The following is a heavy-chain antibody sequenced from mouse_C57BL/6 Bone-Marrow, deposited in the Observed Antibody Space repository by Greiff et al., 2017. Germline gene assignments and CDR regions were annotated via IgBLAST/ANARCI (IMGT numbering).Heavy chain of an antibody. CDR1: GYTFTSYW. J-gene: IGHJ1*03. CDR3: ARRTGGWYFDV. D-gene: IGHD4-1*01. Sequence: QVQLQQPGAEQVKPGASVKLSVKASGYTFTSYWMHWVKQRPRQGLEWIGMIHPNSGSTNYNEKFKSKATLTVDKSSSTAYMQLSSLTSEDSAVYYCARRTGGWYFDVWGTGTTVTVSS. CDR2: IHPNSGST. V-gene: IGHV1-64*01.